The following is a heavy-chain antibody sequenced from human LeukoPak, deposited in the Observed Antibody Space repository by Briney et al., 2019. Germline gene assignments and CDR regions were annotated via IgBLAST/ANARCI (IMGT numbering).Heavy chain of an antibody. CDR3: ARSRGSYAYYGMDV. CDR1: GGSISSYY. V-gene: IGHV4-4*07. CDR2: IYNSGST. Sequence: SETLSLTCTVSGGSISSYYWSWIRQPPGKGLEWIGHIYNSGSTNYNPSLKGRVAMSVATSKNQFSLHLSSVTAADTAVYYCARSRGSYAYYGMDVWGQGTTVTVSS. D-gene: IGHD1-26*01. J-gene: IGHJ6*02.